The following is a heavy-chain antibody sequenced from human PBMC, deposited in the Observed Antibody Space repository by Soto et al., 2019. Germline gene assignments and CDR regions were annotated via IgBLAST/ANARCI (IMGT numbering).Heavy chain of an antibody. J-gene: IGHJ3*01. CDR3: ARPTRTYCSSNNCPPDDGFGV. Sequence: QVQLVQSGAEVKKPGSSVKVSCKASGGTFSTYTFNWVRQAPGQGLEWMGGIIPFFGTAKYAQKFQGRLTISADESTRTAYMDLSSLKSDDTAVYYCARPTRTYCSSNNCPPDDGFGVWGQGTMVTVSS. D-gene: IGHD2-2*01. CDR1: GGTFSTYT. CDR2: IIPFFGTA. V-gene: IGHV1-69*01.